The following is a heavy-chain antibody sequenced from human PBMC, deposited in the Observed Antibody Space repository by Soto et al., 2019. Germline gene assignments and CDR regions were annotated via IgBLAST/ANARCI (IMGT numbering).Heavy chain of an antibody. Sequence: ESLRSSGKGSGESFTSYWISWMRQMPGKGLEWMGRIDPSDSYTNYSPSFQGHVTISADKSIRTAYLQWSSLKASDTAMYYCARAYDFWSGYPPSGMDVWGQGTTVTASS. CDR1: GESFTSYW. J-gene: IGHJ6*02. V-gene: IGHV5-10-1*01. CDR2: IDPSDSYT. CDR3: ARAYDFWSGYPPSGMDV. D-gene: IGHD3-3*01.